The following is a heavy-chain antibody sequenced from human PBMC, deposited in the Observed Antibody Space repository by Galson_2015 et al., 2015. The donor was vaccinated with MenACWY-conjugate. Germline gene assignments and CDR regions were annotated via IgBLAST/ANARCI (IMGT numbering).Heavy chain of an antibody. V-gene: IGHV4-59*01. CDR2: VSHSGT. CDR1: SDSISTYY. CDR3: ARAPWDLPTNDAFDV. Sequence: ETLSLTCSVSSDSISTYYWSWIRQPPGKGLEWLGYVSHSGTNYNPSLRGRGTMLVDPSKNQLSLRLTSVTAADTAVYYCARAPWDLPTNDAFDVWGQGSLVTVSS. D-gene: IGHD1-26*01. J-gene: IGHJ4*02.